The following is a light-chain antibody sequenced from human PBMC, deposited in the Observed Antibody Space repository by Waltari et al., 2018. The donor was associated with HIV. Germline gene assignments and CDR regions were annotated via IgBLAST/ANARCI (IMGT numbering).Light chain of an antibody. V-gene: IGKV3-20*01. CDR3: QQYRASVVT. CDR2: AGS. J-gene: IGKJ2*01. Sequence: ETVLTQSPGTLSLFPGERATLSCGASQNVSSNTLAWYQQQRDQPPRLLIYAGSSRATGIPDKFSGSGSGTDFTLTISRLEPEDFAMYYCQQYRASVVTFGQGTKLEIK. CDR1: QNVSSNT.